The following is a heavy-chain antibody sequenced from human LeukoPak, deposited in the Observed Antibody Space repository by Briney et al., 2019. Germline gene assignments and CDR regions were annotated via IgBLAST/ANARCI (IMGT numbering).Heavy chain of an antibody. CDR3: ARGRGYSYGTGAFDI. CDR2: MNPNSGNT. Sequence: ALVKVSCKASGYTFTSYDINWVRQATGQWLEWMGWMNPNSGNTGYAQHFQGRVTLTRTTYISTAYMELSSLRSEDTAVYYCARGRGYSYGTGAFDIWGQGTMVTVSS. V-gene: IGHV1-8*01. CDR1: GYTFTSYD. D-gene: IGHD5-18*01. J-gene: IGHJ3*02.